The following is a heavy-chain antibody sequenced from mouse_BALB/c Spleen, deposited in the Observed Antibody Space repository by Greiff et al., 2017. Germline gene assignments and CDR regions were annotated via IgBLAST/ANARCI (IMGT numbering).Heavy chain of an antibody. V-gene: IGHV5-12-1*01. D-gene: IGHD2-14*01. CDR2: ISSGGGST. CDR3: ARRGYYRYDDD. J-gene: IGHJ3*01. CDR1: GFAFSSYD. Sequence: EVKLVESGGGLVKPGGSLKLSCAASGFAFSSYDMSWVRQTPEKRLEWVAYISSGGGSTYYPDTVKGRFTISRDNAKNTLYLQMSSLKSEDTAMYYCARRGYYRYDDDWGQGTLVTVSA.